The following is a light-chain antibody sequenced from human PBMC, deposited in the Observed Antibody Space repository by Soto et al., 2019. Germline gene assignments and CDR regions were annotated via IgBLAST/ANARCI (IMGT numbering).Light chain of an antibody. CDR3: QQRSNWLFT. Sequence: EIVLTQSPATLSLSPGERATLSCRASQSVSSDLAWHKQKPGQAPRLLIYDASNRATGIPARFSGSGSGTDFTLTISSLEPEDFAVYYCQQRSNWLFTFGQGTRLEIK. CDR1: QSVSSD. CDR2: DAS. J-gene: IGKJ5*01. V-gene: IGKV3-11*01.